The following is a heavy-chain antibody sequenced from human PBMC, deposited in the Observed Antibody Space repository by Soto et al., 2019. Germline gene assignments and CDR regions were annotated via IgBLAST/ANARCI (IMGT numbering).Heavy chain of an antibody. CDR2: IYYSGST. Sequence: SETLSLTCTVSGGSISSGGYYWSWIRQHPGKGLEWIGYIYYSGSTYYNPSLKSRVTISADTSKNQFSLKLSSVTAADTATYYCARRVYYDILTGWYFDYWSQGTLVTVSS. D-gene: IGHD3-9*01. CDR1: GGSISSGGYY. V-gene: IGHV4-31*03. J-gene: IGHJ4*02. CDR3: ARRVYYDILTGWYFDY.